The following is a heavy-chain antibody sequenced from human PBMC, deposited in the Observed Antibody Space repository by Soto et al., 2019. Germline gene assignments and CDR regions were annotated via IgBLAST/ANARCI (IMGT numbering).Heavy chain of an antibody. CDR1: GGSISSYY. CDR3: ARGTPSPLIVRSSRGPWFDP. D-gene: IGHD2-15*01. V-gene: IGHV4-59*08. Sequence: SETLSLTCAVSGGSISSYYWSWIRQPPGKGLEWIGYMYYGGRTNYNPSLKSRVTISVDTSKMRVSLKLSSVTAADTAVYFCARGTPSPLIVRSSRGPWFDPWGPGTLVTVSS. J-gene: IGHJ5*02. CDR2: MYYGGRT.